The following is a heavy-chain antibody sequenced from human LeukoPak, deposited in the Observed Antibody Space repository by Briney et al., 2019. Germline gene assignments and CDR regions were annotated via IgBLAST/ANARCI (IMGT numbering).Heavy chain of an antibody. Sequence: ASVKVSCKASGYTFTSYYMHWVRQAPGQGLEWMGIINPSGGSTSYAQKFQGRVTMTRDTSTSTVYMELSSLRSEDTAVYYCAGDPGIAVAGPPYWYFDLWGRGTLVTVSS. CDR2: INPSGGST. CDR3: AGDPGIAVAGPPYWYFDL. V-gene: IGHV1-46*01. J-gene: IGHJ2*01. CDR1: GYTFTSYY. D-gene: IGHD6-19*01.